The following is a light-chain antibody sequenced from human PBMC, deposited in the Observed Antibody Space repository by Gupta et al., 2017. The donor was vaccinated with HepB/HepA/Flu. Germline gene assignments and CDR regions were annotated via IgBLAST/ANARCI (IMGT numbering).Light chain of an antibody. CDR1: HSVSSY. CDR2: HVS. J-gene: IGKJ4*01. CDR3: QQGSNWPLT. V-gene: IGKV3-11*01. Sequence: IVLTQYPATLSLSPGERATLSCMASHSVSSYLPWYQQKPGQAPRLLIYHVSNRATGIPARFSGSGSGTDFTLTISSLEPEDFAVYFCQQGSNWPLTFGGGTKVEIK.